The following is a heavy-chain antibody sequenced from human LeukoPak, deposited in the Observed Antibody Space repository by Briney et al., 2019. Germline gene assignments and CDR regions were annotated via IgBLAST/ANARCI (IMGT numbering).Heavy chain of an antibody. CDR3: ASCSGSCYYGSGSPDYYYYYMDV. V-gene: IGHV1-2*02. CDR2: INPNSGGT. CDR1: GYTFTGYY. Sequence: ASVKVSCKASGYTFTGYYMHWVRQAPGQGLEWMGWINPNSGGTNYAQKFQGRVTMTRDTSISTAYMELSRLRSDDTAVYYCASCSGSCYYGSGSPDYYYYYMDVWGKGTTVTVSS. J-gene: IGHJ6*03. D-gene: IGHD3-10*01.